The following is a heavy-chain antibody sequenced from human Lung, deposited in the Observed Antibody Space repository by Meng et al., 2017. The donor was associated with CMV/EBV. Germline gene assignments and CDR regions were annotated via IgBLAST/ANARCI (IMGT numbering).Heavy chain of an antibody. V-gene: IGHV4-61*08. J-gene: IGHJ4*02. D-gene: IGHD1-26*01. Sequence: WGASGGTVKGADWYWHWIGKAPGRGVVRIGYISYSDSPTYNTTLNSRNTIAKNKSKNKFSHNVFSLTAADSALYCGARQWAGSSFDYWGQGALVTVSS. CDR3: ARQWAGSSFDY. CDR2: ISYSDSP. CDR1: GGTVKGADWY.